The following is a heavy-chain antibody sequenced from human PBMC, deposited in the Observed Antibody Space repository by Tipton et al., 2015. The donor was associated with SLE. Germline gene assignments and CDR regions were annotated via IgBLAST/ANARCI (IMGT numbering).Heavy chain of an antibody. J-gene: IGHJ4*02. V-gene: IGHV3-30-3*01. CDR1: GFTFSNYA. D-gene: IGHD6-13*01. CDR3: AKDLRDSSRRSGGDYFDS. CDR2: ISYDGSNE. Sequence: SLRLSCAASGFTFSNYALHWVRQAPGKGPEWVAVISYDGSNEYYADSVKGRFTISRDNSKNTLYLQMNSLRAEDTAVYYCAKDLRDSSRRSGGDYFDSWGQGTLVAVSS.